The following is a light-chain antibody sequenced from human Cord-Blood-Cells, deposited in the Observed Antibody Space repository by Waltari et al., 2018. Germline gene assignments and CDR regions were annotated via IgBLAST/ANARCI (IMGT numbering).Light chain of an antibody. J-gene: IGLJ3*02. CDR2: EVS. Sequence: QSALTQPASVSGPPGQSITISCTGTSSDVGSFTLVSWYQQHPGKAPKLLIYEVSKRPSGVSNRFSGSKSGNTASLTISGLQAEDEADYYCCSYAGSSTWVFGGGTKLIVL. CDR1: SSDVGSFTL. V-gene: IGLV2-23*02. CDR3: CSYAGSSTWV.